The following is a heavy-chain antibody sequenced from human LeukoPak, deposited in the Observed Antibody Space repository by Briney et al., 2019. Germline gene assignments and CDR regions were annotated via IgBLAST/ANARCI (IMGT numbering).Heavy chain of an antibody. D-gene: IGHD3-9*01. CDR3: ARVWGGGLRYFDWLHNWFDP. Sequence: SETLSLTCAVYGGSFSSYYWSWIRQPPGKGLEWIGEINHSGSTNYNPSLKSRVTISVDTSKNQFSLKLSSVTAADTAVYYCARVWGGGLRYFDWLHNWFDPWGQGTLVTVSS. V-gene: IGHV4-34*01. CDR1: GGSFSSYY. CDR2: INHSGST. J-gene: IGHJ5*02.